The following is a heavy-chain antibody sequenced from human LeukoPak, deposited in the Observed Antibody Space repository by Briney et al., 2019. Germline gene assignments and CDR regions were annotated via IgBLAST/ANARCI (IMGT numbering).Heavy chain of an antibody. V-gene: IGHV4-39*07. J-gene: IGHJ5*02. CDR2: IYYSGST. CDR3: ARENRDDFWSGNNWFDP. D-gene: IGHD3-3*01. CDR1: GGSISSSSYY. Sequence: PSETLSLTCTVSGGSISSSSYYWGWIRQPPGKGLEWIGSIYYSGSTYYNPSLKSRVTISVDTSKNQLSLKLSSVTAADTAVYYCARENRDDFWSGNNWFDPWGQGTLVTVSS.